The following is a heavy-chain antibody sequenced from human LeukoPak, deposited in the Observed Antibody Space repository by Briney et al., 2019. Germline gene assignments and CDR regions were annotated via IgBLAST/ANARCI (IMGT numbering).Heavy chain of an antibody. D-gene: IGHD1-26*01. CDR1: GFTFGSCW. CDR3: AKVMEQRLYFYYYDMDV. J-gene: IGHJ6*02. CDR2: ISASGGST. Sequence: GGSLRLSCAASGFTFGSCWMNWVRQTPGKGLEWVSAISASGGSTDYADSGKGRFTISRDNSKNTLYLQMNSLRAEDTGVYYCAKVMEQRLYFYYYDMDVWGQGTMVIVSS. V-gene: IGHV3-23*01.